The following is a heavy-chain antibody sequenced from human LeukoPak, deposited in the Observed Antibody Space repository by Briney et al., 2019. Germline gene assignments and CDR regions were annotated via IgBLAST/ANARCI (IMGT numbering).Heavy chain of an antibody. Sequence: ASVKVSCKASGYAFTDYYMHWVRQAPGQGLEWMGRINPNTGDTNYAQKFQDRVTMTSDASINTASMELTSLTSGDTAIYYCTRVSIAWANQHFDYWGQGTLVTVSS. CDR2: INPNTGDT. D-gene: IGHD1-14*01. CDR3: TRVSIAWANQHFDY. CDR1: GYAFTDYY. J-gene: IGHJ4*02. V-gene: IGHV1-2*02.